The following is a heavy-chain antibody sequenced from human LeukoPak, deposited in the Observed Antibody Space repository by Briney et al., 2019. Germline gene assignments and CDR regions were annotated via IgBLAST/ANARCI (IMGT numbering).Heavy chain of an antibody. V-gene: IGHV3-21*01. CDR1: GFTFRSYS. CDR2: ISSSSSYI. CDR3: ARGPPYGSGSYYPGDY. J-gene: IGHJ4*02. Sequence: GGSLRLSCAASGFTFRSYSMNWVRQAPGKGLEWVSFISSSSSYIYYADSVKGRFTISRDNAKNTLYLQMNSLRAEDTAVYYCARGPPYGSGSYYPGDYWGQGTLVTVSS. D-gene: IGHD3-10*01.